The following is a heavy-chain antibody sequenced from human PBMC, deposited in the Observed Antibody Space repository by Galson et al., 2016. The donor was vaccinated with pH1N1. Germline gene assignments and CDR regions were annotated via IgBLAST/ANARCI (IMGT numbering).Heavy chain of an antibody. Sequence: PALVKPTQTLTLTRTFSGFSLSTSGVGVGWIRQPPGKALEWLALIYWDDDKRYSPSLKSRLTITKDTSKDQVVLTMTNMDPVDTATYYCARNRYVDYVGNFDYWGQGTLVTVSS. D-gene: IGHD4-17*01. CDR3: ARNRYVDYVGNFDY. CDR2: IYWDDDK. J-gene: IGHJ4*02. V-gene: IGHV2-5*02. CDR1: GFSLSTSGVG.